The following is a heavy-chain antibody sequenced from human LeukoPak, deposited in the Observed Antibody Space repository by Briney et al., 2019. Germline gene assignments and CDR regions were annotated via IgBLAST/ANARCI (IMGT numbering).Heavy chain of an antibody. D-gene: IGHD3-9*01. CDR1: GGSFSGYY. J-gene: IGHJ4*02. CDR3: ATTQTGYRFYYIDY. CDR2: INHSGST. V-gene: IGHV4-34*01. Sequence: SETLSLTCAVYGGSFSGYYWSWIRQPPGKGLEWIGEINHSGSTNYNPSLESRVTISVDTSKDQFSLKLSSVTAADTAVYYCATTQTGYRFYYIDYSGQGTLVTVSS.